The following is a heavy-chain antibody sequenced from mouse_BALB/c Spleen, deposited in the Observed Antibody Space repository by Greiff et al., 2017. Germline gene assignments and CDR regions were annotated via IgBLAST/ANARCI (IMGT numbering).Heavy chain of an antibody. J-gene: IGHJ2*01. D-gene: IGHD2-1*01. CDR3: ARSEIPYGNYVGYFDY. CDR1: GYSITSDYA. V-gene: IGHV3-2*02. Sequence: EVKLMESGPGLVKPSQSLSLTCTVTGYSITSDYAWNWIRQFPGNKLEWMGYISYSGSTSYNPSLKSRISITRDTSKNQFFLQLNSVTTEDTATYYCARSEIPYGNYVGYFDYWGQGTTLTVSS. CDR2: ISYSGST.